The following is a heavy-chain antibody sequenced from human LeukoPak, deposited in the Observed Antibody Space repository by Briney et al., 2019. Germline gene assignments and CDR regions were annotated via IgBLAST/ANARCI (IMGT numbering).Heavy chain of an antibody. CDR2: IYYSGST. Sequence: PSETLSLTCAVYGGSFSGYYWSWIRQPPGKGLEWIGYIYYSGSTYYNPSLKSRVTISVDTSKNQFSLKLSSVTAADTAVYYCARDPSSSWAWYFDLWGRGTLVTVSS. V-gene: IGHV4-34*09. J-gene: IGHJ2*01. CDR3: ARDPSSSWAWYFDL. D-gene: IGHD6-13*01. CDR1: GGSFSGYY.